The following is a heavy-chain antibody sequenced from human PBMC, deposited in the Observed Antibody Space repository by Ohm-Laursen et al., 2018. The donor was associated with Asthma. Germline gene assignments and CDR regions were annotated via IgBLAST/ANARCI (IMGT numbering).Heavy chain of an antibody. CDR3: ATDQSRDEDHDAFDI. J-gene: IGHJ3*02. V-gene: IGHV1-8*01. CDR2: MNPNSGTT. Sequence: SVKVSCKASGYTFSNYDINWVRQATGQGLEWMGWMNPNSGTTGYAQKFQGRVTMTRNASITTAYMELSSLRSEDTAVYYCATDQSRDEDHDAFDIWGQGTMVTVSS. CDR1: GYTFSNYD.